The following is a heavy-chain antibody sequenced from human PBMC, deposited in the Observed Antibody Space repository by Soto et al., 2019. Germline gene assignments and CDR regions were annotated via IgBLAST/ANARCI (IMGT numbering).Heavy chain of an antibody. Sequence: QVQLVQSGAEVKKPGSSVKVSCKASGGTFSSYAISWVRQAPGQGLEWMGGIIPIFGTANYAQKLQGRVTITADESTSTAYMELSSLRSEVTAVYYCARSGMRVSYYDLIDYWGQATLVTVSS. J-gene: IGHJ4*02. CDR2: IIPIFGTA. CDR3: ARSGMRVSYYDLIDY. V-gene: IGHV1-69*01. D-gene: IGHD1-26*01. CDR1: GGTFSSYA.